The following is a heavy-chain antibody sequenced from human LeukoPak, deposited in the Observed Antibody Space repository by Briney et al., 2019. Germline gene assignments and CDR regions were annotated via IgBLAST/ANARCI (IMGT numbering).Heavy chain of an antibody. Sequence: GGSLRLSCAASGFTFSDYYMSWIRQAPGKGLEWISYISDSENIIYYADSVKGRFTISRDNAKKTLHLQMNSLRAEDTAVYYCAREGNYYVSWGQGTLVTVSS. CDR1: GFTFSDYY. CDR3: AREGNYYVS. J-gene: IGHJ4*02. CDR2: ISDSENII. V-gene: IGHV3-11*04.